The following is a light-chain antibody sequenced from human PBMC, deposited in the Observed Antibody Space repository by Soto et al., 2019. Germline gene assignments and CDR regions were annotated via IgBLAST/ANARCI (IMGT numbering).Light chain of an antibody. V-gene: IGLV2-8*01. CDR3: SSFAGSDNVL. J-gene: IGLJ2*01. Sequence: QSALTQPPSASGSPGQSVTISCTGTSSDVGGYNRVSWYQQHPGKAPKLMIYEVSQRPSGVPVRFSGSKSGNTASLTVSGLQAEDEADYYCSSFAGSDNVLFGGGTKLTVL. CDR1: SSDVGGYNR. CDR2: EVS.